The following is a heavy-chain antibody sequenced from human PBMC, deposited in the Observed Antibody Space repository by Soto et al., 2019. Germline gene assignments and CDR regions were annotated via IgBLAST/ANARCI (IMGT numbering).Heavy chain of an antibody. J-gene: IGHJ4*02. CDR1: GFTFSSYA. CDR3: AKDTASPGIASDY. CDR2: ISGSGDST. D-gene: IGHD6-13*01. V-gene: IGHV3-23*01. Sequence: PGGSLRLSCAASGFTFSSYAMSWVRQAPGKGLEWVSAISGSGDSTYYADSVKGRFTISRDSSTNTLYLQMNSLRAEDTAVYYRAKDTASPGIASDYWGQGTLVTVS.